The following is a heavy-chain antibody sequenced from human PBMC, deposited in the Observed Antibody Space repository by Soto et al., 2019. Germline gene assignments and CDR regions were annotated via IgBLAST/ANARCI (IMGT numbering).Heavy chain of an antibody. CDR3: AMSMAARGWFDP. CDR2: IYYSGST. CDR1: GGSISSYY. D-gene: IGHD6-6*01. V-gene: IGHV4-59*01. Sequence: SETLSLTCTVSGGSISSYYWSWIRQPPGKGLEWIGYIYYSGSTNYNPSLKSRVTISVDTSKNQFSLKLSSVTAADTAVYYCAMSMAARGWFDPWGQGTLVTVS. J-gene: IGHJ5*02.